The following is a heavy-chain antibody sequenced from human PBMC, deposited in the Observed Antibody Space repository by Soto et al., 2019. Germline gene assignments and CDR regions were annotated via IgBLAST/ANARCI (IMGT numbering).Heavy chain of an antibody. CDR1: GGSISSYY. D-gene: IGHD2-15*01. V-gene: IGHV4-59*08. J-gene: IGHJ5*02. Sequence: PSETLSLTCTVSGGSISSYYWSWIRQPPGKGLEWIGYIYYSGSTNYNPSLKSRVTISVDTSKNQFSLKLSSVTAADTAVYYCARQVVVAATLFHWFDPWGQGTLVTVSS. CDR2: IYYSGST. CDR3: ARQVVVAATLFHWFDP.